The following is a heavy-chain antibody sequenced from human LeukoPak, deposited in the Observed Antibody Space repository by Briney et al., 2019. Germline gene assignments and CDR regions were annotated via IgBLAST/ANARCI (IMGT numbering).Heavy chain of an antibody. D-gene: IGHD3-22*01. CDR1: GGSPSRYY. CDR3: ASQLDSSGYYPYDAFYI. Sequence: SETLSLTCTVSGGSPSRYYWSWIRQPPGKGLEWIGYIYYSGSTNYNPSLKSRGTISVDRSKNPFSLKLSSVPAADTAVYYCASQLDSSGYYPYDAFYIWGQGTMAPVSS. CDR2: IYYSGST. V-gene: IGHV4-59*08. J-gene: IGHJ3*02.